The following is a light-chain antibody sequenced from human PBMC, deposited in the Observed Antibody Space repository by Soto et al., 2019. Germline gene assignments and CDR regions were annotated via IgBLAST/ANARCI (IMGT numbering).Light chain of an antibody. Sequence: DIQMTQSPATLSASVGDRVTITCRASQSISRGLTWYQQKPGKDPKLLIYEASSLENAVPSRFSGSGSGTEFTRTISGLQPDDCATYYCQQFNSYPITFGQGTRLEIK. V-gene: IGKV1-5*01. CDR3: QQFNSYPIT. J-gene: IGKJ5*01. CDR1: QSISRG. CDR2: EAS.